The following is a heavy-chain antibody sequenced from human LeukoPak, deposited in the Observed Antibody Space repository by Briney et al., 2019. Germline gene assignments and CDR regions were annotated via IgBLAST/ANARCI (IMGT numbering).Heavy chain of an antibody. J-gene: IGHJ3*02. CDR3: ARGGYDSSGYYYGLLAFDI. Sequence: GGSLRLSCAASGFTVSSNYMSWVRQAPGKGLEWVSVIYSGGSTYYADSVKGRFTISRDNSKNTLYLQMNSLRAEDTAVYYCARGGYDSSGYYYGLLAFDIWGQGTMVTVSS. CDR2: IYSGGST. V-gene: IGHV3-53*01. D-gene: IGHD3-22*01. CDR1: GFTVSSNY.